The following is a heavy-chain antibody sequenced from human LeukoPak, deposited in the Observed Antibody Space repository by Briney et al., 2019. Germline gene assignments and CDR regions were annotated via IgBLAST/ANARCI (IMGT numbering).Heavy chain of an antibody. CDR1: GYSISSGSY. Sequence: PSETLSLTCAASGYSISSGSYWGWIRQPPGKGLEWIGSVYHSGSTYYNPSLKSRVTISVDTSKNQFSLKLSSVTAADTAVYYCARHGNYYDTSQSDPWGQGTLVTVSS. V-gene: IGHV4-38-2*01. D-gene: IGHD3-22*01. J-gene: IGHJ5*02. CDR2: VYHSGST. CDR3: ARHGNYYDTSQSDP.